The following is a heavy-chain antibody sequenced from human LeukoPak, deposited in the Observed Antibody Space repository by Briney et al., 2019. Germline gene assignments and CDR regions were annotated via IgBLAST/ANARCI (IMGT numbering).Heavy chain of an antibody. Sequence: ASVKVSCKTSGDTFSSYAISWVRQAPGQGLEWMGGIIPIFGTANYAQKFQGRVTITADESTSTAYMELSSLRSEDTAVYYCAREYSSSSHDAFDIWGQGTMVTVSS. CDR3: AREYSSSSHDAFDI. D-gene: IGHD6-6*01. V-gene: IGHV1-69*01. J-gene: IGHJ3*02. CDR2: IIPIFGTA. CDR1: GDTFSSYA.